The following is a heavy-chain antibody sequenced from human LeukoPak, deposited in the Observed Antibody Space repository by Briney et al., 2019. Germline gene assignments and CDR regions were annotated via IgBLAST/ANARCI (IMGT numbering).Heavy chain of an antibody. CDR3: AREGYSSGWYYFDY. Sequence: GRSLRLSCAASGFTFSGYAMHWARQAPGKGLEWLAFIGYDGSNIYYADSVKGRFTISRDNSKNTLYLQMNSLRAEDTAVYYCAREGYSSGWYYFDYWGQGTLVTVSS. CDR2: IGYDGSNI. V-gene: IGHV3-30*04. D-gene: IGHD6-19*01. CDR1: GFTFSGYA. J-gene: IGHJ4*02.